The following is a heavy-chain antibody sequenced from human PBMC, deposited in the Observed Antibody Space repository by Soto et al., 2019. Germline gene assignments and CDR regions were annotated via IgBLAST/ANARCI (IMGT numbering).Heavy chain of an antibody. V-gene: IGHV2-5*02. CDR1: GFSLSSIGMG. Sequence: QITVKESGLTLVKPTETLTLTCTFSGFSLSSIGMGVGWIRQPPGKALEWLTLIYWDDGKRYSPSLSSRLTITKDPSKNQVDLTMTNMDPVDTATYYCARRTRGVYDLDRLWEKFDDWGQGALVTVS. CDR2: IYWDDGK. J-gene: IGHJ4*02. CDR3: ARRTRGVYDLDRLWEKFDD. D-gene: IGHD5-12*01.